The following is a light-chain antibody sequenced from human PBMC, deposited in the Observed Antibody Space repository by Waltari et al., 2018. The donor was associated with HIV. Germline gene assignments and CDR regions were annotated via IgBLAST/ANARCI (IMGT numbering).Light chain of an antibody. CDR1: QSISNT. Sequence: EIVMTQSPATLSVSQGENATLSCRASQSISNTLAWYQQKLGQSPRLVIYGASTRATGVPARFSGSGSETQFTLAINSVQSEDFAVYYCQQYNQRWITFGQGTRLEI. V-gene: IGKV3-15*01. CDR2: GAS. J-gene: IGKJ5*01. CDR3: QQYNQRWIT.